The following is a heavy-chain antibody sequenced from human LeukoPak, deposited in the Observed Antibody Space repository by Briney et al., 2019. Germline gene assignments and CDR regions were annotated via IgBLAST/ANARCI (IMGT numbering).Heavy chain of an antibody. V-gene: IGHV3-74*01. J-gene: IGHJ4*02. CDR2: INSDGSRT. D-gene: IGHD2-2*02. CDR1: GVTFSSYW. Sequence: GGSLRLSCAASGVTFSSYWMHWVRQAPGKGLVWVSRINSDGSRTSYADSVKGRFTISRDNAKNTLYLQMNSLRAEDTAVYYCATFQPPGVNYCSSTSCYRGVFDYWGQGTLVTVSS. CDR3: ATFQPPGVNYCSSTSCYRGVFDY.